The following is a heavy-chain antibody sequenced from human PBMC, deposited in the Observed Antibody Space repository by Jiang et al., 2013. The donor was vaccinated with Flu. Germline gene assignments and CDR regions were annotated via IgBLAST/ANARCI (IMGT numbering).Heavy chain of an antibody. V-gene: IGHV1-46*03. CDR2: INPNDGTS. CDR3: ARGDPGTWPPNMDV. D-gene: IGHD3-10*01. CDR1: GYTFTSHF. Sequence: SGAEVKEPGASVKVSCKASGYTFTSHFIHWVRQAPGQGLEWVGVINPNDGTSAYAPKFHGRVTFAADNSASTAYMDLSSLTSDDTAVYYCARGDPGTWPPNMDVWGQGTTVCVSS. J-gene: IGHJ6*02.